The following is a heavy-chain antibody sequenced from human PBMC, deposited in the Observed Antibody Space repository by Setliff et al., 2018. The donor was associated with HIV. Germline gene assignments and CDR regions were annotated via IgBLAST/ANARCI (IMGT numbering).Heavy chain of an antibody. CDR1: GGSFSDYY. Sequence: SETLSLTCAVSGGSFSDYYWTWIRQPPGKGLEWIGEIRSSGGTNYNPSLKSRVSILIDTSRNQFSLTLSSVTAADTALYYCARGKDDHNFSQISPRKTYYYYIDVWDKGATVTVSS. V-gene: IGHV4-34*01. CDR3: ARGKDDHNFSQISPRKTYYYYIDV. D-gene: IGHD3-3*01. J-gene: IGHJ6*03. CDR2: IRSSGGT.